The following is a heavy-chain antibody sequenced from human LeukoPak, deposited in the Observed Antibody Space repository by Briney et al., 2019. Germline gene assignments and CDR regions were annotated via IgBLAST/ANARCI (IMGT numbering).Heavy chain of an antibody. CDR2: ISAYNGNT. Sequence: ASVKVSCKASGYSFTGNFIHWVRQAPGQGLEWMGWISAYNGNTNYAQKLQGRVTMTTDTSTSTAYMELRSLRSDDTAVYYCARVGGDLHGAFDIWGQGTMVTVSS. D-gene: IGHD2-21*01. J-gene: IGHJ3*02. V-gene: IGHV1-18*04. CDR3: ARVGGDLHGAFDI. CDR1: GYSFTGNF.